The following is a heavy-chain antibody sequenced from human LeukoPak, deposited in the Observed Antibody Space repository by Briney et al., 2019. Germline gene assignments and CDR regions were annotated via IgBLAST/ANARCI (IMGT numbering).Heavy chain of an antibody. CDR3: ASPGEGGRLWDFDY. CDR2: IKQDGSEK. V-gene: IGHV3-7*01. D-gene: IGHD2-21*01. CDR1: GFTFSSYW. Sequence: GGSLRLSCAASGFTFSSYWMSWVRQAPGKGLEWVANIKQDGSEKYYVDSVKGRFTISRDNAESSLYLQMNSLRVEDTAVYYCASPGEGGRLWDFDYWGQGTLVTVSS. J-gene: IGHJ4*02.